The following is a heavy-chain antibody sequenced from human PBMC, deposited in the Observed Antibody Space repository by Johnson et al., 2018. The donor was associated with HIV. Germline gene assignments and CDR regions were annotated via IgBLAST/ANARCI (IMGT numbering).Heavy chain of an antibody. V-gene: IGHV3-11*04. CDR1: GFTFSDYA. CDR3: ARDRGYWDAFDI. CDR2: ISSSGTSV. Sequence: QVQLVESGGGLVQPGGSLRLSCAASGFTFSDYAMHWVRQAPGKGLEWVSYISSSGTSVYYADSVKGRFSISRDNAKHSLYLQMKSLRAEDTAVYYCARDRGYWDAFDIWGQGTMVTVSS. J-gene: IGHJ3*02. D-gene: IGHD3-22*01.